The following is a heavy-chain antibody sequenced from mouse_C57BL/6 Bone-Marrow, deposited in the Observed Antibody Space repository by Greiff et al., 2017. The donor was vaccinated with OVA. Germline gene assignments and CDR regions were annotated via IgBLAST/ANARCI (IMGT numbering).Heavy chain of an antibody. J-gene: IGHJ1*03. CDR1: GFTFSDYY. CDR2: ISNGGGST. V-gene: IGHV5-12*01. Sequence: EVQGVESGGGLVQPGGSLKLSCAASGFTFSDYYMYWVRQTPEKRLEWVAYISNGGGSTYYPDTVKGRFTISRDNAKNTLYLQMSRLKSEDTAMYYCARRGLYWYFDVWGTGTTVTVSS. CDR3: ARRGLYWYFDV.